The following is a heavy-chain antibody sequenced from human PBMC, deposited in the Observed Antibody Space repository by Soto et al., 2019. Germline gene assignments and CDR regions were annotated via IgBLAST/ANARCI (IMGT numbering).Heavy chain of an antibody. V-gene: IGHV4-39*01. Sequence: PSETLSLTCTVSGGSVSSNSYSWGWIRQSPGKGLEWIGTIYSSENTYYNPSLLSRVTISVDTSKNEFSLRLSSVTAADSAVYFCARGELLWFGEFGPWSYWGQGTLVTVSS. D-gene: IGHD3-10*01. CDR3: ARGELLWFGEFGPWSY. J-gene: IGHJ4*02. CDR1: GGSVSSNSYS. CDR2: IYSSENT.